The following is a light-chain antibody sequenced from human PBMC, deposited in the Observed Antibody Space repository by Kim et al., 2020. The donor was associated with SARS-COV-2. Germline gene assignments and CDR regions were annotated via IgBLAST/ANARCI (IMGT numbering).Light chain of an antibody. J-gene: IGKJ5*01. Sequence: SPVQSAARSCRASQNIGTKLAWYQQKPGQSPRLLIYDASTRASGVTDRFYGSGSGTEFTLIIGDLQSEDFAVYYCQQYDKWPPITFGQGTRLEIK. CDR3: QQYDKWPPIT. V-gene: IGKV3-15*01. CDR2: DAS. CDR1: QNIGTK.